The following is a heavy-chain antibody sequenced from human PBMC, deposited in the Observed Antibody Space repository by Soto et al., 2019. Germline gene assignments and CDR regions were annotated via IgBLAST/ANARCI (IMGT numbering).Heavy chain of an antibody. CDR3: AILVVVDPVANA. CDR2: IFYTGTT. J-gene: IGHJ5*02. CDR1: VVSINYNSYY. V-gene: IGHV4-39*02. Sequence: WETLSLTCSFSVVSINYNSYYCGWIRQPPGKGLEWVGGIFYTGTTYYSPSLKDRVTISVDTSKNSFSLNLTSVTAADTAVYFCAILVVVDPVANAWGQGTPVIVS. D-gene: IGHD2-2*01.